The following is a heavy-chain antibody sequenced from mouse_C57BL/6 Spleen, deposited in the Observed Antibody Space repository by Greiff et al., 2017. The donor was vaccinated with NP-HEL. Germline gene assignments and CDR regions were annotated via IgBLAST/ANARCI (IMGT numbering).Heavy chain of an antibody. D-gene: IGHD2-2*01. CDR3: ARDLVYYGFYFDY. V-gene: IGHV3-6*01. CDR1: GYSITSGYY. J-gene: IGHJ2*01. Sequence: EVKLEESGPGLVKPSQSLSLTCSVTGYSITSGYYWNWIRQFPGNKLEWMGYISYDGSNNYNPSLKNRISITRDTSKNQFFLKLNSVTTEDTATYYCARDLVYYGFYFDYWGQGTTLTVSS. CDR2: ISYDGSN.